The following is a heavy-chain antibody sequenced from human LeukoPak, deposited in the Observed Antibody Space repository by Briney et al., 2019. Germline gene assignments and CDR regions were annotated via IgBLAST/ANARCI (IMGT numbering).Heavy chain of an antibody. CDR3: ARRPHSSSPLSLYCYYYMDV. J-gene: IGHJ6*03. V-gene: IGHV3-30-3*01. D-gene: IGHD6-13*01. CDR1: GFTFSSYA. CDR2: ISYDGSNK. Sequence: GGSLRLSCAASGFTFSSYAMHWVRQAPGKGLEWVAVISYDGSNKYYADSVKGRFTISRDNAKNSLYLQMNSLRAEDTAVYYCARRPHSSSPLSLYCYYYMDVWGKGTTVTVSS.